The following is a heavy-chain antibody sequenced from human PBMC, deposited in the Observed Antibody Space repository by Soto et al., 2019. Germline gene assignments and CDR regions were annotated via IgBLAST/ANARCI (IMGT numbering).Heavy chain of an antibody. V-gene: IGHV3-11*01. CDR3: ARGVVLVPAAMVTCMDV. CDR1: GFTFSDYY. D-gene: IGHD2-2*01. J-gene: IGHJ6*02. Sequence: QVQLVESGGGLVKPGGSLRLSCAASGFTFSDYYMSWIRQAPGKGLEWVSYISSSGSTIYYADTVKGSFTISTDDAKNSLYMQMNSLRAEDTAVYYCARGVVLVPAAMVTCMDVWGQGTTVTVSS. CDR2: ISSSGSTI.